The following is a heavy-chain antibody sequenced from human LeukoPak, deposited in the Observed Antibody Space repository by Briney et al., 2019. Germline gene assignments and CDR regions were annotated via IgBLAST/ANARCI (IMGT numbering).Heavy chain of an antibody. V-gene: IGHV3-48*01. CDR1: GFTFTNYW. CDR2: ISSSSSTI. CDR3: ARVRVGATSVWFDP. Sequence: GGSLRLSCAASGFTFTNYWMSWVRQAPGKGLEWVSYISSSSSTIYYADSVKGRFTISRDNAKNSLYLQMNSLRAEDTAVYYCARVRVGATSVWFDPWGQGTLVTVSS. J-gene: IGHJ5*02. D-gene: IGHD1-26*01.